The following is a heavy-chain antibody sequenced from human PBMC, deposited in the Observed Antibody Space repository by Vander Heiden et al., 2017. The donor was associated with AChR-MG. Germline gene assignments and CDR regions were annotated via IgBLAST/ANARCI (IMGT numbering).Heavy chain of an antibody. D-gene: IGHD3-16*01. J-gene: IGHJ4*02. V-gene: IGHV3-23*01. Sequence: EVQLLESGGGLVQPGGSLRLSGAASGFTFSNYAMSWVGQAPGKGLGGVSAISGSGGGTYYANPGKGRFTISRDNSKNTLYLQMNRRRADDTAVYYCAKKSARGGGDYVDYWGQGTLVTVSS. CDR1: GFTFSNYA. CDR3: AKKSARGGGDYVDY. CDR2: ISGSGGGT.